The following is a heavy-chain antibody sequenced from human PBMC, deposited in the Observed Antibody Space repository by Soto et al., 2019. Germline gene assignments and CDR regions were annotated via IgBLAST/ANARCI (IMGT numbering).Heavy chain of an antibody. CDR2: INHSGST. CDR1: GGSFSGYY. Sequence: SETLSLTCAVYGGSFSGYYWSWIRQPPGKGLEWIGEINHSGSTNYNPSLKSRVTISVDTSKNQFSLKLSSVTAADTAVYYCAREMGVRGVIIYYYYYGMDVWGQGTTVTVSS. CDR3: AREMGVRGVIIYYYYYGMDV. J-gene: IGHJ6*02. D-gene: IGHD3-10*01. V-gene: IGHV4-34*01.